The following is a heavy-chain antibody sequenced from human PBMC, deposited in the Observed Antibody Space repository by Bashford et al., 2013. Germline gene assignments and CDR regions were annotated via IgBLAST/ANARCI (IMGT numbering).Heavy chain of an antibody. V-gene: IGHV1-2*02. D-gene: IGHD1-7*01. CDR3: ARAKLELMLFDY. CDR2: IRPSTGGT. J-gene: IGHJ4*02. Sequence: WVRQAPGQGLEWMGWIRPSTGGTTYAQKFQGRVTMTRDTSISTAYMELSRLRSDDTAVYYCARAKLELMLFDYWGQGTLVTVSS.